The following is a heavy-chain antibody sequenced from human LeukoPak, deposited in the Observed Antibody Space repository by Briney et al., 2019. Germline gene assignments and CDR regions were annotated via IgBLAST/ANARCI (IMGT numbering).Heavy chain of an antibody. D-gene: IGHD6-13*01. V-gene: IGHV3-7*01. CDR2: IRQDGSEK. CDR3: ARDGTAAGLYFDL. CDR1: GFTFTDYW. J-gene: IGHJ4*01. Sequence: GGSLRLSCGVSGFTFTDYWMNWVRQAPGKGPEWVASIRQDGSEKTYVDSVKGRFTISRDNTKNSLSLQLNSLRAEDTAVYYCARDGTAAGLYFDLWGQGTLVTVSS.